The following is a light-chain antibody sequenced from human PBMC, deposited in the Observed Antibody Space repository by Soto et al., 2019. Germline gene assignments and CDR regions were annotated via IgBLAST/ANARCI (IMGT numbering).Light chain of an antibody. CDR1: QSITNR. V-gene: IGKV1-5*01. Sequence: DIHLTQSPSTLSASVGHRVTITCRASQSITNRLAWYQQKPGKAPKVLIYDASSLESGVPSRFSGSGSGTEFILTISSLQPDDFATYYCQHYGGMWTFGQGTKVDIK. J-gene: IGKJ1*01. CDR2: DAS. CDR3: QHYGGMWT.